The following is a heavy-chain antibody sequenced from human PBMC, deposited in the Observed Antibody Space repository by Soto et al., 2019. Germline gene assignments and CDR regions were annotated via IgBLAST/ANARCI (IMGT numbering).Heavy chain of an antibody. CDR1: GYTFTSYG. V-gene: IGHV1-18*01. D-gene: IGHD6-13*01. Sequence: ASVNRSCKASGYTFTSYGISWVRQAPGQGLEWMGWISAYNGNTNYAQKLQGRVTMTTDTSTSTAYMELRSLRSDDTAVYYCAREYFSYSRDYWGQGTLVTVSS. CDR2: ISAYNGNT. J-gene: IGHJ4*02. CDR3: AREYFSYSRDY.